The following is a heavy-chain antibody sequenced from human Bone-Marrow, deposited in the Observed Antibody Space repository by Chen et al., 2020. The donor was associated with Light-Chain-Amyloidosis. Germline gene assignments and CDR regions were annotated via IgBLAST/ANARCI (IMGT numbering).Heavy chain of an antibody. CDR2: INHFGNT. Sequence: QVQLQIWGAGLLRPSETLALTCAVSGGSVSGSYWSWIRQPPGKGLEWIGEINHFGNTNYNPSLKSRVTVSLDTSKNQFSLRLNSVTAADMAVYYCARGIAWTNDAFDIWGQGTMVTVSS. J-gene: IGHJ3*02. D-gene: IGHD1-1*01. CDR3: ARGIAWTNDAFDI. CDR1: GGSVSGSY. V-gene: IGHV4-34*02.